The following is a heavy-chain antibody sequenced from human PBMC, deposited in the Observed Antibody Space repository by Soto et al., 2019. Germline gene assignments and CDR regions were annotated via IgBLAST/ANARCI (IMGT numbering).Heavy chain of an antibody. Sequence: QVQLVQSGAEVKKPGSSVKVSCKASGGTFSSYTISWVRQAPGQGLEWMGRIIPILGIANYAQKFQGRVTITADKSTSTAYMELSSLRSEDTAVYYCAREDYYGERGLLDYWGQGTLVTVSS. CDR3: AREDYYGERGLLDY. CDR2: IIPILGIA. J-gene: IGHJ4*02. V-gene: IGHV1-69*02. CDR1: GGTFSSYT. D-gene: IGHD3-10*01.